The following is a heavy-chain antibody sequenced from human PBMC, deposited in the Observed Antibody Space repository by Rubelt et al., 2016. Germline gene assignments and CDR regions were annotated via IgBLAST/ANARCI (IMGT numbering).Heavy chain of an antibody. CDR3: ARHRVDSGYDMDY. Sequence: QLQLQESGPGLVKPSETLSLTCTVSGGSISSSSYYWGWIRQPPGKGLEWIGSIYYSGSTYYNPLPRRGCTSCVDTAKNQVSREVSPVTAGGVAVYYCARHRVDSGYDMDYWGQGTLVTVSS. J-gene: IGHJ4*02. CDR2: IYYSGST. V-gene: IGHV4-39*01. CDR1: GGSISSSSYY. D-gene: IGHD5-12*01.